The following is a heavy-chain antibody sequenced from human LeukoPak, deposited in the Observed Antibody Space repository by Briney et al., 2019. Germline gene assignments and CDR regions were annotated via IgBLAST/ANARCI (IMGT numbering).Heavy chain of an antibody. Sequence: PSETLSLTCAVYGGSFSGYYWSWIRQPPGKGLEWIGEINHSGSTNYNPSLKSRVTISVDTSKNQFSLKLSSVTAADTAVYYCARLPSSTSCYTCWGQGTLVTVSS. CDR1: GGSFSGYY. V-gene: IGHV4-34*01. J-gene: IGHJ4*02. CDR3: ARLPSSTSCYTC. CDR2: INHSGST. D-gene: IGHD2-2*02.